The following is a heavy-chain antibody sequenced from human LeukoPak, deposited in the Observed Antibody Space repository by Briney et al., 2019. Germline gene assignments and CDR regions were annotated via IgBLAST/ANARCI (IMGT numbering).Heavy chain of an antibody. V-gene: IGHV1-69*13. CDR1: GGTFRRFA. J-gene: IGHJ4*02. CDR3: AKAHDYGDYAGFDY. Sequence: SVKVSCKASGGTFRRFAMSWVRQAPGQGLEWMGGIIPIFGTANYAQKFQGSVTITADEFTSTAYMELSSLRSEDTAVYYCAKAHDYGDYAGFDYWGQGTLVSVSS. CDR2: IIPIFGTA. D-gene: IGHD4-17*01.